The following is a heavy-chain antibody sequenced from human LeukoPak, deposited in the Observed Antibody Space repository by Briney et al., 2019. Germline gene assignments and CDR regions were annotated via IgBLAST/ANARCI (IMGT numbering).Heavy chain of an antibody. CDR3: ARGRGFDY. CDR2: INHSGST. Sequence: WETLSLTCAVYGGPFSGYYWSWIRQPPGKGLEWIGEINHSGSTNYNPSLKSRVTISVDTSKNQFSLKLSSVTAADTAVYYCARGRGFDYWGQGTLVTVSS. V-gene: IGHV4-34*01. D-gene: IGHD5-12*01. J-gene: IGHJ4*02. CDR1: GGPFSGYY.